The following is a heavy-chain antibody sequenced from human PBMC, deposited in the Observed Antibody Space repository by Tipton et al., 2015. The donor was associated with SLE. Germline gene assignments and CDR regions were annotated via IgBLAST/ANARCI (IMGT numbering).Heavy chain of an antibody. D-gene: IGHD2-2*01. CDR2: IYSGVNT. J-gene: IGHJ4*02. Sequence: SLRLSCTASGFRFSDFEMNWVRQAPGKGLEWISVIYSGVNTHYADSVKGRFTISRDNSKNTLYLQMDSLRAEDTAVYYCARCLGTRCLNFDSWGQGTLVSVSS. CDR3: ARCLGTRCLNFDS. CDR1: GFRFSDFE. V-gene: IGHV3-53*05.